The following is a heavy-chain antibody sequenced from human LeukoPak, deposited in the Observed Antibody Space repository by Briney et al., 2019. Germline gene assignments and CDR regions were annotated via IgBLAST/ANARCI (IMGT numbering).Heavy chain of an antibody. CDR2: INPNSGGT. V-gene: IGHV1-2*06. Sequence: ASVKVSCKAAGYTFTGYYMHWVRQAPGQGLEWMGRINPNSGGTNYAQKFQGRVTMTRDTSISTAYMELSRLRSDDTAVYYCARLHQVRYFDYWGQGTLVTVSS. CDR1: GYTFTGYY. CDR3: ARLHQVRYFDY. J-gene: IGHJ4*02.